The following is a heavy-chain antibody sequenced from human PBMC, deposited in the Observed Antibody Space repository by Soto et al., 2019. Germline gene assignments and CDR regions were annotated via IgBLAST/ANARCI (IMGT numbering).Heavy chain of an antibody. J-gene: IGHJ5*02. V-gene: IGHV4-39*01. Sequence: SETLSLTCSASGGSITSSSHFWGWVRQPPGKGLEWIGTIYFTGNTYYTPSLKSRLTMSIDRSKNDFSLRLNFVNAPDTALYYCAGQTFTIAAASYGRSNWFDPWGPVTRVTVSS. CDR3: AGQTFTIAAASYGRSNWFDP. D-gene: IGHD6-25*01. CDR1: GGSITSSSHF. CDR2: IYFTGNT.